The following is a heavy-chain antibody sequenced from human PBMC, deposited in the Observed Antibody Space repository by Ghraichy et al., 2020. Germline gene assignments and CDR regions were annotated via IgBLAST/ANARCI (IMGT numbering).Heavy chain of an antibody. CDR1: GGSISSSSYY. CDR2: IYYSGST. J-gene: IGHJ4*02. Sequence: SETLSLTCTVSGGSISSSSYYWGWIRQPPGKGLEWIGSIYYSGSTYYNPSLKSRVTISVDTSKNQFSLKLSSVTAADTAVYYCARHPNDYGGTADYWGQGTLVTVSS. D-gene: IGHD4-23*01. V-gene: IGHV4-39*01. CDR3: ARHPNDYGGTADY.